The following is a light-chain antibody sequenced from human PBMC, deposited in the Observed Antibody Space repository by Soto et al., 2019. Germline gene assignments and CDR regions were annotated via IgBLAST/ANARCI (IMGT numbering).Light chain of an antibody. CDR1: QVIGSRY. J-gene: IGKJ2*01. V-gene: IGKV3-20*01. CDR3: QQFCSSIAHT. Sequence: EIVMTQSPGTLSLSPGERATISCRASQVIGSRYLAWYHQKSGQAPRLLLYGASSRATGIPDMFSGSGSGTDYTLTISRLVHEDFGVYCCQQFCSSIAHTFGQATKLEF. CDR2: GAS.